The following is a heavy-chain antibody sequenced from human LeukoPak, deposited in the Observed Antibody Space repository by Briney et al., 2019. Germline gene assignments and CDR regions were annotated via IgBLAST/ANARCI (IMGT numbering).Heavy chain of an antibody. D-gene: IGHD1-26*01. CDR2: ISGSGGST. CDR1: GFTFSSYA. CDR3: VRDRGTYRPIDY. Sequence: PGGSLRLPCAASGFTFSSYAMSWVRQAPGKGLEWVSAISGSGGSTYYADSVKGRFTISRDNAQNSLYLQMNSLRAEDTAIYYCVRDRGTYRPIDYWGQGTLVTVSS. J-gene: IGHJ4*02. V-gene: IGHV3-23*01.